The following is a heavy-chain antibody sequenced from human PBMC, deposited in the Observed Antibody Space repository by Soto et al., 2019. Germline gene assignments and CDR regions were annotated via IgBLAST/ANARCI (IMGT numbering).Heavy chain of an antibody. J-gene: IGHJ4*02. D-gene: IGHD3-22*01. CDR3: ARGREYYDSSGYHYYFDY. CDR1: GGSISSYY. Sequence: PSETLSLTCTVSGGSISSYYWSWIRQPPGKGLEWIGYIYFTGSTNYNPSLKSRVTISVDTSKIQFSLKLSSVTAADTAVYYCARGREYYDSSGYHYYFDYWGQGXLVTVYS. V-gene: IGHV4-59*01. CDR2: IYFTGST.